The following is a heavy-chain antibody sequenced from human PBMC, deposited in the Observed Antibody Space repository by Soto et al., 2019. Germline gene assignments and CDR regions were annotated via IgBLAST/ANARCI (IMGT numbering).Heavy chain of an antibody. V-gene: IGHV5-51*01. D-gene: IGHD2-21*02. Sequence: GESLKISCKGSGYSFTSYCIGWVRQMPGKGLEWMVIIYPGDSDTRYSPSFQGQVTISADKSISTAYLQWSSLKASDTAMYYCARLGTYCGGDCYSSRPAFDIWGQGTMVTVSS. CDR2: IYPGDSDT. CDR1: GYSFTSYC. J-gene: IGHJ3*02. CDR3: ARLGTYCGGDCYSSRPAFDI.